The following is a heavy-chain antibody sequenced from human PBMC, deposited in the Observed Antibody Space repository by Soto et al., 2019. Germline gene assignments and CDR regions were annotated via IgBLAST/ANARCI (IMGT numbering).Heavy chain of an antibody. J-gene: IGHJ4*02. CDR2: INSDGSST. D-gene: IGHD3-10*01. CDR3: ARDLPMGGFDY. Sequence: EVQLVESGGGLVQPGGSLRLSCAASGFTFSSYWMHWVRQAPGKGLVWVSRINSDGSSTSYADSVKGRFTISRDNAKNTLDLQMNSLRAEDKAVYYCARDLPMGGFDYWGQGTLVTVSS. CDR1: GFTFSSYW. V-gene: IGHV3-74*01.